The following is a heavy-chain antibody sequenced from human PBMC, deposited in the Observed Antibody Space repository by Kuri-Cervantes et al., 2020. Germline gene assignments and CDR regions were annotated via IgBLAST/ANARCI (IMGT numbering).Heavy chain of an antibody. Sequence: SCTVSGGPISSGGYYWSWIRQHPGKGLEWIGYIYYSGSTYYNPSLKSRVTISVDTSKNQFSLKLSSVTAADTAVYYCARGYSSSWYKDWGQGTLVTVSS. CDR2: IYYSGST. CDR3: ARGYSSSWYKD. J-gene: IGHJ4*02. D-gene: IGHD6-13*01. CDR1: GGPISSGGYY. V-gene: IGHV4-31*02.